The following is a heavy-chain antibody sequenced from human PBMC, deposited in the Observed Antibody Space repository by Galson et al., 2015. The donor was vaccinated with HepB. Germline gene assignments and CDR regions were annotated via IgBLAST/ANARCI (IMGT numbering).Heavy chain of an antibody. Sequence: SLRLSCAASGFTFSNYAIHWVRQAPGKGLEWVTLISYDGSNKYYAHSVKGRFTISRDNSKNTLNLQMNSLRAEDSAVYYCARDGQGVGTTAGIAFDIWGQGTMVIVSS. CDR1: GFTFSNYA. D-gene: IGHD1-26*01. CDR3: ARDGQGVGTTAGIAFDI. J-gene: IGHJ3*02. V-gene: IGHV3-30*14. CDR2: ISYDGSNK.